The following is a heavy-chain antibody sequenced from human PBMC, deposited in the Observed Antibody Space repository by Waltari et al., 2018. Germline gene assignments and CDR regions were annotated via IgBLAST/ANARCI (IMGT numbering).Heavy chain of an antibody. D-gene: IGHD6-13*01. Sequence: QVQLVQSGAEVKKPGASVTVSCKASGYTFTCYYMHWVRQAPGQGLEWMGWINPNSGGTNYAKKFQGRVTMTRDTSISTAYMELSRLRSDDTAVYYCAREVAAAGFDPWGQGTLVTVSS. J-gene: IGHJ5*02. CDR3: AREVAAAGFDP. CDR2: INPNSGGT. V-gene: IGHV1-2*02. CDR1: GYTFTCYY.